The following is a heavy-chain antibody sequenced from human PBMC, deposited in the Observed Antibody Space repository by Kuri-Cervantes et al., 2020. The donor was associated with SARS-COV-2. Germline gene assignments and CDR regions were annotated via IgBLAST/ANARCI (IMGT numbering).Heavy chain of an antibody. CDR2: IYYSGST. J-gene: IGHJ6*02. CDR1: GGSISSSSYY. D-gene: IGHD3-10*01. CDR3: ARVAITMVRGVIINNYYYYGMDV. V-gene: IGHV4-39*01. Sequence: SETLSLTCTVSGGSISSSSYYWGWIRQPPGKGLEWIGSIYYSGSTYYNPSLKSRVTISVDTSKNQFSLKLSSVTAADTAVYYCARVAITMVRGVIINNYYYYGMDVWGQGTTVTVSS.